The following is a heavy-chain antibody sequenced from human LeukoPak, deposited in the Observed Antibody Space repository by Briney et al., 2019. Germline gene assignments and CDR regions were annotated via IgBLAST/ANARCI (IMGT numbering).Heavy chain of an antibody. D-gene: IGHD3-22*01. CDR2: ISYDGSNK. V-gene: IGHV3-30-3*01. CDR1: GFTFSSYA. CDR3: ERDSVVRTDVFAY. Sequence: GGSLRLSCAASGFTFSSYAIHWVRQAPGKGLEWVAVISYDGSNKYYADSVKGRFTISRDNSKNTIYVQTNSLRPEDTDVYYCERDSVVRTDVFAYWGQGTLVTVSS. J-gene: IGHJ4*02.